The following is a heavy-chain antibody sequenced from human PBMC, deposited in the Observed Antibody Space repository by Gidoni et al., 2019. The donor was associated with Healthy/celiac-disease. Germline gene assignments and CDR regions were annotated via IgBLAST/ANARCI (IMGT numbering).Heavy chain of an antibody. CDR3: ARDLFGGEGKNGMDV. D-gene: IGHD3-3*01. V-gene: IGHV3-7*01. Sequence: EVQLVESGGGLVQPGGSLRLSCAASGFTLSSYWMSWVRQAPGKGLEWVANIKQDGSEKYYVDSVKGRFTISRDNAKNSLYLQMNSLRAEDTAVYYCARDLFGGEGKNGMDVWGQGTTVTVSS. CDR1: GFTLSSYW. CDR2: IKQDGSEK. J-gene: IGHJ6*02.